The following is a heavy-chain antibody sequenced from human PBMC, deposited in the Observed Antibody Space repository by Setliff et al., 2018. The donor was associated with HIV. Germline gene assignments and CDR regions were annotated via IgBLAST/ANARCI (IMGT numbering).Heavy chain of an antibody. V-gene: IGHV1-69*05. D-gene: IGHD3-16*02. J-gene: IGHJ3*02. CDR3: ATADFPPPSYIWESYRSGAFDI. CDR2: TTPLLGTT. CDR1: GNTFSSYG. Sequence: GASVKVSCKASGNTFSSYGITWVRQAPGQGLEWMGGTTPLLGTTNYAQKFQGRVTITTDEPTNTVYMELSGLRSEDTAVYYCATADFPPPSYIWESYRSGAFDIWGQGTMVTVSS.